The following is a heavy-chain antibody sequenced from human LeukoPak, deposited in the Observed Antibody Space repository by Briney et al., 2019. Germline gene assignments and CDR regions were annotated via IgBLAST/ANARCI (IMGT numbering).Heavy chain of an antibody. CDR1: GVSISSGGYY. CDR2: MYFSGIT. CDR3: ARDGYSSSSYFDY. Sequence: SQTLSLTCTVSGVSISSGGYYWSWIRQHPGKGLEWIGYMYFSGITSYNPSLKSRVTISVDTSKNQFSLKLSSVTAADTAVYYCARDGYSSSSYFDYWGQGTLVTASS. V-gene: IGHV4-31*03. D-gene: IGHD6-6*01. J-gene: IGHJ4*02.